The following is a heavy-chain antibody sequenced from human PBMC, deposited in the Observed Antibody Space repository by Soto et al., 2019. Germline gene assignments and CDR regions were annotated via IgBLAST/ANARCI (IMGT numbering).Heavy chain of an antibody. CDR2: IIPTFGTP. D-gene: IGHD1-26*01. CDR1: GGTFSSHG. V-gene: IGHV1-69*06. J-gene: IGHJ4*02. Sequence: QVQLVQSGTVVQRRGSSVKVSCQASGGTFSSHGMAWVRQAPGQGLEWMGGIIPTFGTPTYAPKFQGRVTITADKSTNTAYMELSCLRSEDTGVYYCASERSAEDFDYWGQGTLITVSS. CDR3: ASERSAEDFDY.